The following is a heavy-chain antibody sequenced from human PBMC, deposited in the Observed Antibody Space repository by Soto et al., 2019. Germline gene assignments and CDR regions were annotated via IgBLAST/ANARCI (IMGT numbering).Heavy chain of an antibody. J-gene: IGHJ6*02. CDR1: GGTFSSYA. CDR2: IIPIFGTA. Sequence: QVQLVQSGAEVKKPGSSVKVSCKASGGTFSSYAISWVRQAPGQGLEWMGGIIPIFGTANYAQKFQGRVTITADESTSTAYMELSSLRSEDTAVYYCARGRWVVVVAATPYYDGMDVWGQGTTVTVSS. D-gene: IGHD2-15*01. V-gene: IGHV1-69*12. CDR3: ARGRWVVVVAATPYYDGMDV.